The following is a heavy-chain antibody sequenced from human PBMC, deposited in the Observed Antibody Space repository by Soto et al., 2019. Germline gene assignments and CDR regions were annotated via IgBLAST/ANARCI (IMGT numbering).Heavy chain of an antibody. J-gene: IGHJ6*03. CDR2: ISSSSSTI. V-gene: IGHV3-48*01. CDR1: GFTFSSYS. CDR3: ARGKGGYDAHYYCYMDV. Sequence: ESGGGLVQPGGSLRLSCAASGFTFSSYSMNWVRQAPGKGLEWVSYISSSSSTIYYADSVKGRFTISRDNAKNSLYLQMNSLRAEDTAVYYCARGKGGYDAHYYCYMDVWGKGTTVTVSS. D-gene: IGHD5-12*01.